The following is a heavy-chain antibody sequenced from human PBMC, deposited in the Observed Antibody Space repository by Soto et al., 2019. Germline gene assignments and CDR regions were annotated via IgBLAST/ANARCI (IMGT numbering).Heavy chain of an antibody. V-gene: IGHV1-3*01. J-gene: IGHJ3*02. CDR2: INAGNGNT. CDR1: GYTFTIYA. D-gene: IGHD2-21*01. CDR3: ARDCTYCGGDTGLDAFDI. Sequence: QVQLVQSGAEVKKPGASVKVSCKASGYTFTIYAIHWVRQAPGQRLEWMGWINAGNGNTKYSQKFQGRVTITSDTSARTAYMELSSLRSEDTAVYYCARDCTYCGGDTGLDAFDIWGQGTMVTVSS.